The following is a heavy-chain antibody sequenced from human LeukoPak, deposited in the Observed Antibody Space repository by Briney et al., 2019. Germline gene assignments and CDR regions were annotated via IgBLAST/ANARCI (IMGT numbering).Heavy chain of an antibody. CDR1: GYTFTSYA. J-gene: IGHJ6*02. CDR2: INTNTGNP. D-gene: IGHD5-24*01. V-gene: IGHV7-4-1*02. Sequence: ASVKVSCKASGYTFTSYAMNWVRQAPGQGLEWMGWINTNTGNPTYAQGFTGRFVFSLDTSVSTAYLQISSLKAEDTAVYYCARDPRWDYYYYGMDVWGQGTTVTVSS. CDR3: ARDPRWDYYYYGMDV.